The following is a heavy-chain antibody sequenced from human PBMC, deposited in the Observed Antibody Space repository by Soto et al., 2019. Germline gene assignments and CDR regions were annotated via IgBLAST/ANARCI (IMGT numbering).Heavy chain of an antibody. CDR3: ARERLAVAGTCLDY. CDR1: GFTFSSYA. Sequence: QVQLVESGGGVVQPGRSLSLSCAASGFTFSSYAMHWVRQAPGKGLEWVAVISYDGSNKYYADSVKGRFTISRDNSKNTLYLQMNSLRAEDTAVYYCARERLAVAGTCLDYWGQGTLVTVSS. D-gene: IGHD6-19*01. V-gene: IGHV3-30-3*01. CDR2: ISYDGSNK. J-gene: IGHJ4*02.